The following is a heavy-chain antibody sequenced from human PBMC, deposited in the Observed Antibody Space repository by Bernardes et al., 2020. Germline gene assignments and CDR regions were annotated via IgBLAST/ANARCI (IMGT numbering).Heavy chain of an antibody. V-gene: IGHV3-21*01. CDR2: ISSSSSYI. J-gene: IGHJ4*02. CDR3: ARDRGYSYGTTFDY. CDR1: GFTFSSYS. D-gene: IGHD5-18*01. Sequence: VGSLRLSCAASGFTFSSYSMNWVRQAPGKGLEWVSSISSSSSYIYYADSVKGRFTISRDNAKNSLYLQMNSLRAEDTAVYYCARDRGYSYGTTFDYWGQGTLVTVSS.